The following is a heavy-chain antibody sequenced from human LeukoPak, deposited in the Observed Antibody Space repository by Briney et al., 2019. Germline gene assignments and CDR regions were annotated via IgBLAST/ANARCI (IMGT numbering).Heavy chain of an antibody. CDR2: VYPGDSDT. D-gene: IGHD2-15*01. CDR1: GYTFTNYW. V-gene: IGHV5-51*01. J-gene: IGHJ3*02. CDR3: ARSSVATEALDI. Sequence: GESLKISCQGSGYTFTNYWLAWVRQMPGKGLEYMGIVYPGDSDTRYSPSFQGQVTLSADKSISTAYLQWSSLKASDTAMYYCARSSVATEALDIWGQGTMVTVSS.